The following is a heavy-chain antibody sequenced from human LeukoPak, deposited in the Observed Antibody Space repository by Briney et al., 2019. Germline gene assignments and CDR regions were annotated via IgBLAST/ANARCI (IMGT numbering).Heavy chain of an antibody. CDR3: ARREIWGTHRPMYYFDY. Sequence: PSETLSLTCAVYGGSFSGYYWNWVRQPPGKGLEWIGETDHGGSAKYNPSLKSRATISVDTSKNQFSLSLNSMTAADTATYYCARREIWGTHRPMYYFDYWGQGSLVTVSS. J-gene: IGHJ4*02. V-gene: IGHV4-34*01. CDR2: TDHGGSA. D-gene: IGHD3-16*02. CDR1: GGSFSGYY.